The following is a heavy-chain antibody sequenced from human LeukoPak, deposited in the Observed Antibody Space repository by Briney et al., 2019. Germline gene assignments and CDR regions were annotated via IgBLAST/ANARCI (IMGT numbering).Heavy chain of an antibody. J-gene: IGHJ4*02. CDR3: AKQSYARSLGE. V-gene: IGHV3-23*01. Sequence: GGSLTLSCAPSGLPFSDFSMSWVRHAPGKGLGWISTTNSDGTSTYYAESVKGRFTISRDNSKNLLYLQMSSLKVEDTAVYYCAKQSYARSLGEGGPGTLVSVSS. CDR2: TNSDGTST. D-gene: IGHD2-8*01. CDR1: GLPFSDFS.